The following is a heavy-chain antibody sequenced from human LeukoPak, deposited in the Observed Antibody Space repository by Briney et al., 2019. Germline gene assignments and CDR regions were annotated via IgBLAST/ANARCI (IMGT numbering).Heavy chain of an antibody. CDR3: ARGSSTSYNYYGMDV. J-gene: IGHJ6*02. D-gene: IGHD2-2*01. CDR2: INSDGSSI. Sequence: GGSLRLSCAASGFTVSSTYMSWVRQAPGKGLEWVSRINSDGSSIRNADSVKGRLTISRDNAKNTLYLQMNSLRAEDTAVYYCARGSSTSYNYYGMDVWGQGTTVTVSS. V-gene: IGHV3-74*01. CDR1: GFTVSSTY.